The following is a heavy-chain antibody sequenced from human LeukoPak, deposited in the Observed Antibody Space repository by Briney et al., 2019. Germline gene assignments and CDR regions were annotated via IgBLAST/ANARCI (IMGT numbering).Heavy chain of an antibody. D-gene: IGHD3-10*01. V-gene: IGHV4-39*01. CDR1: GGSISSSSYY. J-gene: IGHJ5*02. CDR3: ARQSGVRGVIIPNWFDP. CDR2: IYYSGST. Sequence: SETLSLTCTVSGGSISSSSYYWGWIRQPPGKGLEWIGSIYYSGSTYYNPSLKSRVTISVDTSKNQFSLKLSSATAADTAVYYCARQSGVRGVIIPNWFDPWGQGTLVTVSS.